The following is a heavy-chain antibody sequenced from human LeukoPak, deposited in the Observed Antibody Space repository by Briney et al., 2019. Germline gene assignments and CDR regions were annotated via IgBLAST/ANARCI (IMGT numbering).Heavy chain of an antibody. CDR1: GVSINTYY. V-gene: IGHV4-59*12. D-gene: IGHD3-10*01. J-gene: IGHJ5*02. CDR2: IYNGGST. Sequence: SETLSLTCTVSGVSINTYYASWIRQAPGKGLEFIGFIYNGGSTNYNPSLKSRVTMSVDTSKNQFSLKLSSVTAADTAVYYCARDNVLLWFGELIGWFDPWGQGTLVTVSS. CDR3: ARDNVLLWFGELIGWFDP.